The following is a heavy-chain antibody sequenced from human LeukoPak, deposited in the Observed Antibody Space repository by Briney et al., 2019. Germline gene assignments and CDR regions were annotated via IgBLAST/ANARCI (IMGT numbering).Heavy chain of an antibody. CDR2: ISSSSSYI. CDR3: ARDGGYCSGGSCYFNYYYGMDV. D-gene: IGHD2-15*01. CDR1: GFTFTNAW. Sequence: GGSLRLSCAVSGFTFTNAWMIWVRQAPGKGLEWVSSISSSSSYIYYADSVKGRFTISRDNAKNSLYLQMNSLRAEDTAVYYCARDGGYCSGGSCYFNYYYGMDVWGQGATVTVS. V-gene: IGHV3-21*01. J-gene: IGHJ6*02.